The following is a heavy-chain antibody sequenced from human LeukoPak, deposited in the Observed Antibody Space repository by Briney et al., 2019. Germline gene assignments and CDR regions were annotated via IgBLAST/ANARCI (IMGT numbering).Heavy chain of an antibody. CDR2: IYSGGST. CDR3: ARDCSGGSCYDY. J-gene: IGHJ4*02. V-gene: IGHV3-66*01. D-gene: IGHD2-15*01. Sequence: PGGSLRLSCAVSGFTVSSNYMSWVRQAPGKELEWVSVIYSGGSTYYADSVKGRFTISRDNSKNTLYLQMNSLRAEDTAVYYCARDCSGGSCYDYWGQGTLVTVSS. CDR1: GFTVSSNY.